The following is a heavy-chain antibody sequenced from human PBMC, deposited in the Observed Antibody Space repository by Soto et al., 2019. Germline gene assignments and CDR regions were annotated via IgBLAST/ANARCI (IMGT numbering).Heavy chain of an antibody. CDR2: ISYSGST. CDR3: AREARNYYYSGSYPGFDC. J-gene: IGHJ4*02. V-gene: IGHV4-31*03. D-gene: IGHD3-10*01. CDR1: GGSISTGVYY. Sequence: QVQLQKPGPGLMKPSQTLSLTCTVSGGSISTGVYYWSWIRQHPGKGLGWIGYISYSGSTYYNPSLKSRVTISGDTSNNQFSLELSSVTAADTAVYYCAREARNYYYSGSYPGFDCWGQGTLVTVSS.